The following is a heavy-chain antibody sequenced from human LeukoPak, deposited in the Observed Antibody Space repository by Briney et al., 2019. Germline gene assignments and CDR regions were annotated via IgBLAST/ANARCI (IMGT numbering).Heavy chain of an antibody. CDR3: AGDRTGQYFDF. D-gene: IGHD3/OR15-3a*01. J-gene: IGHJ4*02. CDR2: IIPILDLT. CDR1: GGTFNNNA. V-gene: IGHV1-69*04. Sequence: GASVKVSCKASGGTFNNNAINWVRQAPGQGLEWMGRIIPILDLTNYAEKFQDRVTITADKSTNTAYMELSSLRSEDTAVYYCAGDRTGQYFDFWGQGTLFTVSS.